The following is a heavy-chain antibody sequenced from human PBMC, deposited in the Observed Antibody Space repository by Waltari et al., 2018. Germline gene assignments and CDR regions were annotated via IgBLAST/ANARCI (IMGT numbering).Heavy chain of an antibody. V-gene: IGHV3-30*02. CDR2: IRYDGSNT. D-gene: IGHD3-3*01. CDR1: GFMFRNYV. J-gene: IGHJ4*02. CDR3: ASERGTFGVGRSSFDR. Sequence: QVYLVESGGGVVQPGGSLRLSWAASGFMFRNYVMHWVRQAPGKGLEWVASIRYDGSNTFHADSVKGRFTISRDNSKNTMDLQTSSLRPEDTAVYYCASERGTFGVGRSSFDRWGQGTLVIVSS.